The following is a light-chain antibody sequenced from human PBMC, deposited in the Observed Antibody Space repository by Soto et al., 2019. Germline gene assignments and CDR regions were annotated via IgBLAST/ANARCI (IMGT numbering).Light chain of an antibody. CDR1: SSDVGGYNY. J-gene: IGLJ2*01. CDR2: EVR. V-gene: IGLV2-14*01. CDR3: SSYTSSSLVV. Sequence: QSALTQSPSVSGSPGQSITISCTGTSSDVGGYNYVSWYQQHPRKAPKLIIYEVRNRPSGVSNRFSGSKSGNTASLTISELQAEDEADYYCSSYTSSSLVVFGGGTQLTVL.